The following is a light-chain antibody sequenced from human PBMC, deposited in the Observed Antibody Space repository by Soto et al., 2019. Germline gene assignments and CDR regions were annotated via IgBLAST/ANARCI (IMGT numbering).Light chain of an antibody. CDR2: AAS. CDR3: QQYYSYPPT. V-gene: IGKV1-8*01. CDR1: QGISSY. J-gene: IGKJ4*01. Sequence: AIRMTQSPSSFSASTGDRVTITCRASQGISSYLAWYQQKPGKAPKLLIYAASTLQRGGPSRFSGSGSGTDFTLTISCLQSEDFATYYCQQYYSYPPTFGGGTKVEIK.